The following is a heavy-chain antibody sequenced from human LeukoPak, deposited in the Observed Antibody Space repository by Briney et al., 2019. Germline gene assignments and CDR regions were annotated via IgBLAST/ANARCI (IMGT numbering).Heavy chain of an antibody. V-gene: IGHV3-23*01. CDR2: ISTIGLDT. D-gene: IGHD2-8*01. CDR1: AFTSNNYA. Sequence: GGALRLSCAASAFTSNNYAMSWVRQSPGKGLEWASGISTIGLDTPYADSVKGRFPISRDTSKNTLYMQMNGLRVEDTAIYYCARKTSGPNPFDFWGQGTLVTVSS. J-gene: IGHJ4*02. CDR3: ARKTSGPNPFDF.